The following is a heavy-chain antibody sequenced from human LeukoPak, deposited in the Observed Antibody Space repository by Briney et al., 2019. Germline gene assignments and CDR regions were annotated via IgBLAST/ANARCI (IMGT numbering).Heavy chain of an antibody. CDR1: GYSITNGFY. CDR2: IYHSGGT. J-gene: IGHJ3*02. CDR3: ARDLFTGYFDWSPNNLGAFDI. Sequence: SETLSLTCNVSGYSITNGFYWGWIRQPPGKGLEWIGYIYHSGGTYYNPSLESRVTISVDRSKNQFSLKLSSVTAADTAVYYCARDLFTGYFDWSPNNLGAFDIWGQGTMVTVSS. V-gene: IGHV4-38-2*02. D-gene: IGHD3-9*01.